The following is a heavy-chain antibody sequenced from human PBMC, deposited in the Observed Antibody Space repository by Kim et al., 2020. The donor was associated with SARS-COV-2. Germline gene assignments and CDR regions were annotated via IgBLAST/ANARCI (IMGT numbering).Heavy chain of an antibody. CDR2: IIPILGIA. J-gene: IGHJ6*02. D-gene: IGHD5-18*01. Sequence: SVKVSCKASGGTFSSYTISWVRQAPGQGLEWMGRIIPILGIANYAQKFQGRVTITADKSTSTAYMELSSLRSEDTAVYYCARAEYSGYDFFVDTAMVTPYYYYGMDVWGQGTMVTVSS. CDR1: GGTFSSYT. CDR3: ARAEYSGYDFFVDTAMVTPYYYYGMDV. V-gene: IGHV1-69*02.